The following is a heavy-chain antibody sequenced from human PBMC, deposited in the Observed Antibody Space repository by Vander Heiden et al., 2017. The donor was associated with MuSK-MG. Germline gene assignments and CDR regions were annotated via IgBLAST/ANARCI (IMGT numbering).Heavy chain of an antibody. J-gene: IGHJ6*03. Sequence: QVQLVQSGSELKKPGASVKVSCKAPGHTFSSYGIHWVRQAPGQGLEWMGWIKTSTGNPTYAQGFTGRFVFSLDTSVSTAYLQINTLKAEDTAVDYCATVPKAYYYYMDVWGQGTTVTVSS. D-gene: IGHD6-6*01. CDR3: ATVPKAYYYYMDV. CDR2: IKTSTGNP. CDR1: GHTFSSYG. V-gene: IGHV7-4-1*02.